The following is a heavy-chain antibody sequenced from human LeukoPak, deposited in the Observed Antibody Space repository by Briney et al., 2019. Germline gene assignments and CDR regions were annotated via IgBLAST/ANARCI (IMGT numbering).Heavy chain of an antibody. Sequence: TTSETLSLTCTVSGGSISSGDYYWSWIRQPPGKGLEWIGYIYNSGSTYCNPSLKSRVTISLDTSKNQFSLKLSSVTVADTAVYFCASMRGYGYGYSDFWGQGTLVTVSS. J-gene: IGHJ4*02. D-gene: IGHD5-18*01. V-gene: IGHV4-30-4*01. CDR3: ASMRGYGYGYSDF. CDR1: GGSISSGDYY. CDR2: IYNSGST.